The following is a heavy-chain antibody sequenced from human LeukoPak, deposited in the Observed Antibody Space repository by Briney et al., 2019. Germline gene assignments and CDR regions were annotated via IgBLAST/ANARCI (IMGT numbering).Heavy chain of an antibody. CDR2: INPSVGST. V-gene: IGHV1-46*01. Sequence: ASVKVSCKASGYTFTGYYMHWVRQAPGQGLEWMGIINPSVGSTTYAQKFQGRVTMTRDTSTSTVYMELSSLRSEDTAVYYCAREGFDSGARMAFHIWGQGTMVTVSS. D-gene: IGHD3-22*01. J-gene: IGHJ3*02. CDR3: AREGFDSGARMAFHI. CDR1: GYTFTGYY.